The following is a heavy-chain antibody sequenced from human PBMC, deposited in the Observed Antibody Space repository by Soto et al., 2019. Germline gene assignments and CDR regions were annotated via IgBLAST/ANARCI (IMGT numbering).Heavy chain of an antibody. CDR3: VKPPPLSEIAARPY. D-gene: IGHD6-25*01. Sequence: GGSLRLSCSASGFTFSSYAMHWVRQAPGKGLEYVSAISSNGGSTYYADSVKGRFTISRDNSKNTLYLQMSSLRAEDTAVYYCVKPPPLSEIAARPYGGQGTWVTVSS. CDR2: ISSNGGST. CDR1: GFTFSSYA. J-gene: IGHJ4*02. V-gene: IGHV3-64D*08.